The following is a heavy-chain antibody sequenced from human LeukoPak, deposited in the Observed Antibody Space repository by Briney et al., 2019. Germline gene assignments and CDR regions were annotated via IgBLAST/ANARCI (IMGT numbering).Heavy chain of an antibody. CDR1: GFTVSSNY. CDR2: IYSGGST. Sequence: GGSLRLSCAASGFTVSSNYMSWVRQAPGKGLEWVSVIYSGGSTYYADSVKGRFTISRDNSKNTLYLQMNSLRAEDTAVYYRARAVTYYDFWSGYYSTQYYFDYWGQGTLVTVSS. V-gene: IGHV3-66*02. J-gene: IGHJ4*02. CDR3: ARAVTYYDFWSGYYSTQYYFDY. D-gene: IGHD3-3*01.